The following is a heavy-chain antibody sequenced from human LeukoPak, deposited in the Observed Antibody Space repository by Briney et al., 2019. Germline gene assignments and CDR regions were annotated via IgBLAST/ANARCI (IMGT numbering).Heavy chain of an antibody. D-gene: IGHD6-19*01. J-gene: IGHJ4*02. CDR3: ARWSYSSGWFIDY. Sequence: GGSLRLSCAASGFTFSSNYMTWDRQAPGKGLEWVANINQDASATAYVDSVKGRFTISRDNAKNLLYLQMNSLRAEDTAVYYCARWSYSSGWFIDYWGQGTLVTVSS. V-gene: IGHV3-7*01. CDR2: INQDASAT. CDR1: GFTFSSNY.